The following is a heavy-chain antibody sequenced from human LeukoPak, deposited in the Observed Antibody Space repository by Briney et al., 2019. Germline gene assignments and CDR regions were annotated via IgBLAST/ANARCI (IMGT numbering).Heavy chain of an antibody. CDR2: ISGSSSFI. J-gene: IGHJ4*02. D-gene: IGHD3-3*01. CDR3: AKGWGIPIFGVVTN. Sequence: PGGSLRLSCAAFGFTFSSHSMNWVRQAPGKGLEWVSSISGSSSFIYYADSVKGRFTISRDNAKNSLYLQMNSLRAEDTAVYYCAKGWGIPIFGVVTNWGQGTLVTVSS. CDR1: GFTFSSHS. V-gene: IGHV3-21*01.